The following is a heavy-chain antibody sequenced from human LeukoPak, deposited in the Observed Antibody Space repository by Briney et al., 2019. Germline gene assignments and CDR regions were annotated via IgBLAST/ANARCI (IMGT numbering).Heavy chain of an antibody. D-gene: IGHD2/OR15-2a*01. J-gene: IGHJ2*01. CDR1: GFTFGDYS. Sequence: GGSLRLSCAASGFTFGDYSMNWVRQAPGKGLEWVSYISKSSSTIYYADSVKGRFTMSRDNAKKSLYLHMNSLRAEDTAVYYCARDIYGYFDLWGRGTLVTVSS. CDR2: ISKSSSTI. V-gene: IGHV3-48*04. CDR3: ARDIYGYFDL.